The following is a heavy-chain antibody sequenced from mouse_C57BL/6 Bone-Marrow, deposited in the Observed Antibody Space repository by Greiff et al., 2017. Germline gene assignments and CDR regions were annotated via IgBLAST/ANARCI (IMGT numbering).Heavy chain of an antibody. CDR3: VRDLYYYGSSRLSWYFDV. J-gene: IGHJ1*03. CDR2: IRSKSSNDAT. D-gene: IGHD1-1*01. Sequence: EVQGVESGGGLVQPKGSLKLSCAASGFTFNTYAMHWVRQAPGTGLEWVARIRSKSSNDATYYADSVKDRFTISRDDSQSMLYLKMNNLKTEDTAMYYCVRDLYYYGSSRLSWYFDVWGTGTTVTVSS. V-gene: IGHV10-3*01. CDR1: GFTFNTYA.